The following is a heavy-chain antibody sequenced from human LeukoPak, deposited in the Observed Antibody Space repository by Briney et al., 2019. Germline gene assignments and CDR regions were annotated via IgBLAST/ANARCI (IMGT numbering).Heavy chain of an antibody. D-gene: IGHD4-17*01. CDR2: VTGRSSYI. Sequence: GGSLRLSCAASGFTFSTYRMNWIRQAPGKGLEWVASVTGRSSYIYYADSVMGRFTISRDNVRNSLYLRMNSLRVEDTAVYYCARDPSLDSNYGVYADFWGRGTLVTVSS. V-gene: IGHV3-21*01. J-gene: IGHJ4*02. CDR3: ARDPSLDSNYGVYADF. CDR1: GFTFSTYR.